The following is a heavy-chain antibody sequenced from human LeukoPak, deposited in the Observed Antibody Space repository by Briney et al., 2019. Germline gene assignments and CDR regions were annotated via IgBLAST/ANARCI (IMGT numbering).Heavy chain of an antibody. CDR1: GGSISSSNW. J-gene: IGHJ4*02. CDR2: IYHSGST. Sequence: SETLSLTCAVSGGSISSSNWWSWVRQPPGKGLAWIGEIYHSGSTNYNPSLKNRVTISVDKSKNQFSLKLSSVTAADTAVYYCARGYLLDYFDYWGQGTLVTVSS. V-gene: IGHV4-4*02. CDR3: ARGYLLDYFDY. D-gene: IGHD1-14*01.